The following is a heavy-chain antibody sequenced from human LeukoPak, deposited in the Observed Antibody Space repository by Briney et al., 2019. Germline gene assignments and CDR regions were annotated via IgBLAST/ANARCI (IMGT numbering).Heavy chain of an antibody. CDR3: ATDRKVGTWDPRFDY. V-gene: IGHV3-7*01. Sequence: GGSLRLSCAASGFTFSNYWMMWVRQAPGKGLEWVANIRQDGSEENYVDSVRGRFTISRDNAKISLYLQMDILRAEDTAVYYCATDRKVGTWDPRFDYWGQGTLVTVSS. CDR1: GFTFSNYW. J-gene: IGHJ4*02. D-gene: IGHD4-23*01. CDR2: IRQDGSEE.